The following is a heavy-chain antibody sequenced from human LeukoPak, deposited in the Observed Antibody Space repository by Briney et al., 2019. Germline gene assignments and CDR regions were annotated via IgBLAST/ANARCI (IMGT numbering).Heavy chain of an antibody. Sequence: GGSLRLSCAGSGFTFSSYSMNWVRQAPGKGPEWVSFISTSSIYIYYADSVKGRFTISRDNSKNTLDLQMNSLRAEDTAVYYCAKDLSSSWFEGLDNWGQGTLVTVSS. CDR1: GFTFSSYS. V-gene: IGHV3-21*01. CDR2: ISTSSIYI. CDR3: AKDLSSSWFEGLDN. J-gene: IGHJ4*02. D-gene: IGHD6-13*01.